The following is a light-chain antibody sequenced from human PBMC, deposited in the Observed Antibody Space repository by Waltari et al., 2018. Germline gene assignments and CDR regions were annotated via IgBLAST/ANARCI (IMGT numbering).Light chain of an antibody. V-gene: IGLV1-40*01. CDR1: RSNIGADYD. Sequence: QSVLTQPPSVSGAPGQRVAISCTGSRSNIGADYDVHWYQQLPGTAPKLLIYGHGNLPSGVPDRFSGSKSGTSASLAITGLQADDEADYYCQSYDSSLSDWVFGGGTSLTVL. CDR3: QSYDSSLSDWV. J-gene: IGLJ2*01. CDR2: GHG.